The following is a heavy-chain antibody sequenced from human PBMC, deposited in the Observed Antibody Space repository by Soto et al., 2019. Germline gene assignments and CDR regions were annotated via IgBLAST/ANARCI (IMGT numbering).Heavy chain of an antibody. Sequence: SETLSLTCTVTGDSINSRIYYWGWIRQPPGKGLEWIGSIYYSGRTYNNPSLRSRVSMSIDTSKDQFSLKLKSVTAADTALYFCARQRTSVVTQAYFDVWGPGPLVTVSS. CDR1: GDSINSRIYY. CDR2: IYYSGRT. CDR3: ARQRTSVVTQAYFDV. J-gene: IGHJ4*02. D-gene: IGHD2-21*02. V-gene: IGHV4-39*01.